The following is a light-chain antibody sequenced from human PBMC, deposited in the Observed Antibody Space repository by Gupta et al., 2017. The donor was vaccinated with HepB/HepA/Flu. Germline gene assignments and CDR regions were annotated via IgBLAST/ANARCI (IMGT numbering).Light chain of an antibody. J-gene: IGLJ2*01. CDR1: NVGSKS. V-gene: IGLV3-21*04. Sequence: SSVLTQPPSVSVAPGKTARTTCGGNNVGSKSVHWYQQNPGQAPVLVIYYDSDRPSGIPERFSGSNYGNTATRTIRRVEAGDEADYFCQVWDSNSDHVVFGGGTKLTVL. CDR3: QVWDSNSDHVV. CDR2: YDS.